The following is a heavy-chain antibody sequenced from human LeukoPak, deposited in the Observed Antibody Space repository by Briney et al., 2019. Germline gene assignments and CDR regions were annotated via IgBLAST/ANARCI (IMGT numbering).Heavy chain of an antibody. CDR3: ARGYGYSYDY. CDR2: IKQDGSEK. Sequence: GSLRLSCASSGFTFSSYWMSWVRQAPGKGLEWVANIKQDGSEKYYVDSVKGRFTISRDNAKISLYLQMNSLRAEGTAVYYCARGYGYSYDYWGQGTLVTVSS. V-gene: IGHV3-7*02. D-gene: IGHD5-18*01. J-gene: IGHJ4*02. CDR1: GFTFSSYW.